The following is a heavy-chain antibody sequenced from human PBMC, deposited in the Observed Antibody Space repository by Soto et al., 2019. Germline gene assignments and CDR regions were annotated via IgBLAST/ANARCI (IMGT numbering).Heavy chain of an antibody. CDR3: TVWGLGNYFGAE. D-gene: IGHD3-10*01. Sequence: EVQLVESGGGWVQPGGSLRLSCAASGFTFSNYYIDLVRQAPGKGLEWVGRSTNKADSYITEYAAYVKGRFSISRDASKNSLYLQMNSLNTEHTSFYYGTVWGLGNYFGAEWGPGILVIVSS. J-gene: IGHJ4*02. CDR2: STNKADSYIT. V-gene: IGHV3-72*01. CDR1: GFTFSNYY.